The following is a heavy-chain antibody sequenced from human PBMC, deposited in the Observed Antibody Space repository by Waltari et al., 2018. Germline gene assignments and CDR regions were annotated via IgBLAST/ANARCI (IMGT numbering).Heavy chain of an antibody. Sequence: QLQLQESGSGLVKPSQTLSLTCAVSGGSISSGGYSWSWHRQAPGKGLEWIGYIYHSGRSDYNPSRKRRLTISGDRAKNQFSLSLSSVTAADTAVYYCARGSPCDLWRRGTLVTVSS. J-gene: IGHJ2*01. V-gene: IGHV4-30-2*01. CDR1: GGSISSGGYS. CDR2: IYHSGRS. CDR3: ARGSPCDL. D-gene: IGHD1-26*01.